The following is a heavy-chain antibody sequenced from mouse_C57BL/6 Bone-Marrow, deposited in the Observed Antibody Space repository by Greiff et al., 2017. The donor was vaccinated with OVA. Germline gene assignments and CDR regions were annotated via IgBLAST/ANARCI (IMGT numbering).Heavy chain of an antibody. Sequence: QVQLQQPGTELVKPGASVKLSCKASGYTFTSYWMHWVKQRPGQGLEWIGNINPSNGGTNYNEKFKSKATLTVDKSSSTAYMQLSSLTSEDSAVYYGARWGYYYGSSYDYYAMDYWGQGTSVTVSS. CDR3: ARWGYYYGSSYDYYAMDY. CDR2: INPSNGGT. CDR1: GYTFTSYW. J-gene: IGHJ4*01. V-gene: IGHV1-53*01. D-gene: IGHD1-1*01.